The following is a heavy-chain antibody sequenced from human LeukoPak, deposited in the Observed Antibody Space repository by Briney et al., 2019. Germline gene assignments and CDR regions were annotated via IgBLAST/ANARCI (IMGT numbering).Heavy chain of an antibody. Sequence: PSQTLSLTCTVSGGSISSGGYYWSWIRQHPGKGLEWIGYIYYSGSTYYNPSLKSRVTISVDTSKNQFSLKLSSVTAADTAVYYCAREVVVTASLDHYYYVDVWGKGTTVTVSS. CDR1: GGSISSGGYY. J-gene: IGHJ6*03. V-gene: IGHV4-31*03. CDR3: AREVVVTASLDHYYYVDV. D-gene: IGHD2-21*02. CDR2: IYYSGST.